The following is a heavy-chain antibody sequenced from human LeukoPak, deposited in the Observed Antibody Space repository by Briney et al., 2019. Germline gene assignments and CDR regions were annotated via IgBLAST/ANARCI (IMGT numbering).Heavy chain of an antibody. CDR2: IKQDGREN. CDR3: GRVSSSWSGGYYYYYMDV. V-gene: IGHV3-7*01. D-gene: IGHD6-13*01. CDR1: GFTFNSYW. Sequence: GGSLTLSCAASGFTFNSYWMRWLRQAPGKGLEWVANIKQDGRENYYVDPVKGRFTISRDNAKNSLYLQMNSLRAEDTAVYYCGRVSSSWSGGYYYYYMDVWGKGTTVTVSS. J-gene: IGHJ6*03.